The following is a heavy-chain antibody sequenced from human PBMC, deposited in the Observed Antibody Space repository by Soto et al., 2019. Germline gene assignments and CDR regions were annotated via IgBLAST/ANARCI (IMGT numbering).Heavy chain of an antibody. D-gene: IGHD2-15*01. CDR2: IYPGDSDT. Sequence: GESLKISCKGSGYSFTSYWIGWVRQMPGKGLEWMGIIYPGDSDTRYSPSFQGQVTISADKSISTAYLQWSSLKASDTAMYYCARHRIGSGYYYGMDVWGQGTTVTVPS. J-gene: IGHJ6*02. CDR1: GYSFTSYW. V-gene: IGHV5-51*01. CDR3: ARHRIGSGYYYGMDV.